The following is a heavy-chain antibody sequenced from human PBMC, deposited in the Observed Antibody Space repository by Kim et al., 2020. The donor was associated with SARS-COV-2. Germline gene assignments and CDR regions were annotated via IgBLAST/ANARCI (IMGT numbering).Heavy chain of an antibody. J-gene: IGHJ4*02. CDR3: ARGRGRRSYYYDSSGYYCDD. CDR1: GGSFSGYY. D-gene: IGHD3-22*01. V-gene: IGHV4-34*01. CDR2: INHSGST. Sequence: SETLSLTCAVYGGSFSGYYWSWIRQPPGKGLEWIGEINHSGSTNYNPSLKSRVTISVDTSKNQFSLKLSSVTAADTAVYYCARGRGRRSYYYDSSGYYCDDWGQGTLVTVSS.